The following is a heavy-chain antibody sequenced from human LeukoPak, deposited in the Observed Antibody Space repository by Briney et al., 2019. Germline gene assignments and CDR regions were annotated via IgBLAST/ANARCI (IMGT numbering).Heavy chain of an antibody. V-gene: IGHV1-18*01. D-gene: IGHD4-11*01. CDR2: ISAYNGNT. J-gene: IGHJ6*02. CDR1: GYTFTSYG. CDR3: ARDDYSNTDYYYYYGMDV. Sequence: ASVKVSCKASGYTFTSYGISWVRQAPGQGLEWMGWISAYNGNTNYAQKLQGRVTMTTDTSTSTAYMELRSLRSDDTAVYYCARDDYSNTDYYYYYGMDVWGQGTTVTVSS.